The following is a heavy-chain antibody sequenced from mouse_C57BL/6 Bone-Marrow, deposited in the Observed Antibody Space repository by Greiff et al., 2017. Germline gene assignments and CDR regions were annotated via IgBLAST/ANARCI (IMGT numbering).Heavy chain of an antibody. J-gene: IGHJ2*01. CDR3: AHSPEGYYYFDY. CDR2: IDPANGNT. V-gene: IGHV14-3*01. CDR1: GYTFTNSY. Sequence: EVQLLQSVAELVRPGASVKLSCTASGYTFTNSYMHWVKQRPEQGLEWIGRIDPANGNTKYAPKFKGKATITADTSSNTAYLQLSSLTSEDTAIYYCAHSPEGYYYFDYWGQGTTLTVSS. D-gene: IGHD2-3*01.